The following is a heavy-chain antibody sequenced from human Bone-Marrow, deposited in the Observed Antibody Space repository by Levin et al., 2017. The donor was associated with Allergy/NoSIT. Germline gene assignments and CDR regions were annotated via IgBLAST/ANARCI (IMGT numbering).Heavy chain of an antibody. CDR3: ARIAAAGTDFDY. V-gene: IGHV1-46*01. CDR1: GYTFTSYY. Sequence: ASVKVSCKASGYTFTSYYMHWVRQAPGQGLEWMGIINPGGGSTSYAQKFQGRVTMTRDTSTSTVYMELSSLRSEDTAVYYCARIAAAGTDFDYWGQGTLVTVSS. J-gene: IGHJ4*02. D-gene: IGHD6-13*01. CDR2: INPGGGST.